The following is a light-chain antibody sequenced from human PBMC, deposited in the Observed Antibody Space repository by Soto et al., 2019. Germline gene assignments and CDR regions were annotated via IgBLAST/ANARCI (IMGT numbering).Light chain of an antibody. V-gene: IGLV2-14*01. CDR2: DVS. CDR3: SSYTRSSTLVV. Sequence: QSALTQPASVSGSPGQSITISCTGTSSDVGGYNYVSWYQQHPGKAPKLMIYDVSNRPSGVSNRFSGSKSGNTASLTISGLQADDEDDYYCSSYTRSSTLVVFGGGTKLTVL. CDR1: SSDVGGYNY. J-gene: IGLJ2*01.